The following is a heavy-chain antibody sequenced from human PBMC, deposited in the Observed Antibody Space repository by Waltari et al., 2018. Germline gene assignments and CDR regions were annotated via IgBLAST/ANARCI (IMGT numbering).Heavy chain of an antibody. CDR2: IYATGST. CDR3: ARAVSWNYDY. V-gene: IGHV4-4*07. J-gene: IGHJ4*02. Sequence: QVQLRESGPGLVKPSETLSLTCPVPGGSISTYYWSWIRQPAGKGLEWIGRIYATGSTNYNPSLKSRVTMSLDTSKNQFSLKLSSVTAADTAMYYCARAVSWNYDYWGQGILVTVSS. D-gene: IGHD1-7*01. CDR1: GGSISTYY.